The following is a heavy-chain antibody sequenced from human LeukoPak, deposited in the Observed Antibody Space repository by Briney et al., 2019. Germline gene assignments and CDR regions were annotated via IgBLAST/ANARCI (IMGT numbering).Heavy chain of an antibody. CDR3: ARVYLVTYPSDF. J-gene: IGHJ4*02. V-gene: IGHV3-74*01. CDR1: GFTFSGYW. CDR2: INSDGSTT. D-gene: IGHD3-9*01. Sequence: GGSLRLSCAGFTFSGYWMHWVRQAPGKGLVWVSRINSDGSTTYYADSVKGRFTISRDNAKNILYLQMDSLRAEDTAVYYCARVYLVTYPSDFWGQGTLVTVSS.